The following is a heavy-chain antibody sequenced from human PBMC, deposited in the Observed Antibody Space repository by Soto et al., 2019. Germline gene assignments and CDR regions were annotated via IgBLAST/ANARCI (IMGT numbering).Heavy chain of an antibody. Sequence: PGGSLRLSCVASGFTFSDYSMSLMLQAPGKGLEWLAFIDSRGRTLSYADSVRGRFTISRDNAENSVYLQMDSLRADDTAVYYCARQAARNYIDSWGQGNSVTVSS. D-gene: IGHD6-6*01. V-gene: IGHV3-11*01. CDR3: ARQAARNYIDS. CDR2: IDSRGRTL. CDR1: GFTFSDYS. J-gene: IGHJ4*02.